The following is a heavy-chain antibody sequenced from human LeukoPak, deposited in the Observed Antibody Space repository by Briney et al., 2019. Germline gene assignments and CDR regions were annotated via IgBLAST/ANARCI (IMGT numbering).Heavy chain of an antibody. D-gene: IGHD6-19*01. CDR1: GGTFSSYA. Sequence: VASVKVSCKASGGTFSSYAISWVRQAPGQGLEWMGGIIPIFGTANYAQKFQGRVTITADESTSTAYMELSSLRSEDTAVYYCARGRALEYGGWYFGLDYWGQGTLVTVSS. CDR3: ARGRALEYGGWYFGLDY. J-gene: IGHJ4*02. CDR2: IIPIFGTA. V-gene: IGHV1-69*13.